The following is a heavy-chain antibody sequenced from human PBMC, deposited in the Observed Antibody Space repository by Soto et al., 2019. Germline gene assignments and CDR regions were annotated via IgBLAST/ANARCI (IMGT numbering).Heavy chain of an antibody. CDR3: ARVSSSGWYPVNY. D-gene: IGHD6-19*01. V-gene: IGHV3-48*03. CDR1: GFNFISYE. Sequence: GGSLRFPGAASGFNFISYEMNWVRQTPGKGLEWVSYIGYSGSTTYYADSVKGRFTISRNNAKNSLYLQMNSLRAEDTAVYYCARVSSSGWYPVNYWGQGTLVTVSS. CDR2: IGYSGSTT. J-gene: IGHJ4*02.